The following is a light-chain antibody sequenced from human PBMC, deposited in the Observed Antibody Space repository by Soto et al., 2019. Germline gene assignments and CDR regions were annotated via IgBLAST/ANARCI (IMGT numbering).Light chain of an antibody. CDR3: QNYGRAPFT. Sequence: ETVLTQSPGTLSLSPGETAALSCRASDNVTSNFLAWYQHKPGQSPRLLIHDASIRSSGSPDRFVGSGSGTEFTLTITRLEPEDFAVYYCQNYGRAPFTFGPGTRVEVK. J-gene: IGKJ3*01. CDR1: DNVTSNF. CDR2: DAS. V-gene: IGKV3-20*01.